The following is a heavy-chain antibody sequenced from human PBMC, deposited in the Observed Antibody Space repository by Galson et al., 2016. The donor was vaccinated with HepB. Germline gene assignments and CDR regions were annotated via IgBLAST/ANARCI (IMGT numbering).Heavy chain of an antibody. J-gene: IGHJ3*02. CDR1: GFTFNDYW. CDR2: INTDGSSS. CDR3: VRDMYGSYFAFDI. D-gene: IGHD1-26*01. Sequence: SLRLSCAASGFTFNDYWLHWVRQAPGRGLDWVSRINTDGSSSTYADSVKGRFTISGDNAKNTLYLQMNSLRAEDTTVYYCVRDMYGSYFAFDIWGQGTMVTVSS. V-gene: IGHV3-74*01.